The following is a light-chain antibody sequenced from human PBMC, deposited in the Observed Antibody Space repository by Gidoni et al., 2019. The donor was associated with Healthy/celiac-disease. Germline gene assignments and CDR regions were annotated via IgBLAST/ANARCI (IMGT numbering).Light chain of an antibody. CDR2: RAS. J-gene: IGKJ1*01. Sequence: EIVMTQSPATLSVSPGERATLSCRASQSVSSNLAWYQQKPGQAPRLLIYRASTRATGIPARFSGSGSGTEFTLTISSLQSEDFAVYFCQQYNNWPPWTFXQXTKVEIK. CDR1: QSVSSN. CDR3: QQYNNWPPWT. V-gene: IGKV3-15*01.